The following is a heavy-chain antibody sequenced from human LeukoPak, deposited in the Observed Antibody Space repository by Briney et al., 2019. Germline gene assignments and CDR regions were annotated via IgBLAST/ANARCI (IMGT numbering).Heavy chain of an antibody. CDR1: GLTFSSYA. CDR3: AKENSFYDFDYFDY. J-gene: IGHJ4*02. V-gene: IGHV3-23*01. CDR2: ISGSGGTT. Sequence: GGSLRLSCAASGLTFSSYAMSWVRQAPGKGLEWVSAISGSGGTTYFADSVKGRFTISRDNSKNTLYSQMNSLRAEDTAVYYCAKENSFYDFDYFDYWGQGTLVTVSS. D-gene: IGHD2/OR15-2a*01.